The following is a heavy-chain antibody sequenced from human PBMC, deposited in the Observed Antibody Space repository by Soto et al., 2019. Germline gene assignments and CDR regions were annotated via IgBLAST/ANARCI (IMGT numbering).Heavy chain of an antibody. CDR3: ARGKHNLRVSEHYIQRWLQPYYYYYGMDV. CDR2: INHSGST. D-gene: IGHD5-18*01. Sequence: PSETLSLTCAVYGRSFSGYYWSWIRQPPGKGLEWIGEINHSGSTNYNPSLKSRVTISVDTSKNQFSLKLSSVTAADTAVYYCARGKHNLRVSEHYIQRWLQPYYYYYGMDVWGQGTLVTVCS. V-gene: IGHV4-34*01. J-gene: IGHJ6*02. CDR1: GRSFSGYY.